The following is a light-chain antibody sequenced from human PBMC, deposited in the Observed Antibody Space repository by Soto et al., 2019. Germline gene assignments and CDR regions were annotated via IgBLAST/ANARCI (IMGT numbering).Light chain of an antibody. CDR2: AAS. Sequence: ATQMTQSPPSLSASVGDRITITCRASQDIRNDLAWYQQKPGEDPKLLMYAASRLPSGVPYRFSGSGSGTDFTLTITTLEPEDCATYYCLQDYNTPPTFGAGTKVEIK. J-gene: IGKJ4*02. V-gene: IGKV1-6*01. CDR3: LQDYNTPPT. CDR1: QDIRND.